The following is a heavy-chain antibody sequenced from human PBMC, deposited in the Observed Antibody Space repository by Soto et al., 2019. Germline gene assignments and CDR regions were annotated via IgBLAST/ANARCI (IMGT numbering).Heavy chain of an antibody. D-gene: IGHD3-3*01. V-gene: IGHV4-59*01. Sequence: PSETLSLTCTVSGGSISSYYWSWIRQPPGKGLEWIGYIYYSGSTNYNPSLKSRVTISVDTSKNQFSLKLSSVTAADTAVYYCARLKDFWSGYYSSYGMDVWGQGPTVT. CDR3: ARLKDFWSGYYSSYGMDV. J-gene: IGHJ6*02. CDR2: IYYSGST. CDR1: GGSISSYY.